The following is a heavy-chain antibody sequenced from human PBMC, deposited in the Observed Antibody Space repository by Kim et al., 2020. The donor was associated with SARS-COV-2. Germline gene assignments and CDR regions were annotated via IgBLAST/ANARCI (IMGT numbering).Heavy chain of an antibody. D-gene: IGHD3-10*01. V-gene: IGHV4-59*13. J-gene: IGHJ4*02. CDR3: ARVNRGAGLGGFDY. Sequence: SETLSLTCTVSGGSISSYYWSWIRQPPGKGLEWIGYIYYSGSTNYNPSLKSRVTISVDTSKNQFSLKLSSVTAADTAVYYCARVNRGAGLGGFDYWGQGT. CDR2: IYYSGST. CDR1: GGSISSYY.